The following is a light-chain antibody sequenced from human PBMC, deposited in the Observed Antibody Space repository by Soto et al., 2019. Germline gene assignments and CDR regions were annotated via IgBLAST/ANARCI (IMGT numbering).Light chain of an antibody. CDR3: QQRSNWPIT. J-gene: IGKJ5*01. Sequence: TQSPSTLSASIGAGVTITCRASQSLDNCLAWYQQKPGQAPRIIIYDASNRATGIPARFSGSGSGTDFTLTISSLEPEDFAVYYCQQRSNWPITLGQGTRLEIK. CDR2: DAS. CDR1: QSLDNC. V-gene: IGKV3-11*01.